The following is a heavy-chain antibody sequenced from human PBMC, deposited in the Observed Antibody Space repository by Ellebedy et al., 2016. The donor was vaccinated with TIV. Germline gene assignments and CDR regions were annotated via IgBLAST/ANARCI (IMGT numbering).Heavy chain of an antibody. CDR2: ISINIETT. J-gene: IGHJ4*02. D-gene: IGHD6-19*01. CDR3: AKGLRQWLIPFDS. Sequence: GESLKISCAASGFAFSSFAMSWVRQAPGKGLEWVSLISINIETTYYADSVKGRFTISRDNSKNTLSLQMNSLRAEDTAVYYCAKGLRQWLIPFDSWGQGTLVTVSS. CDR1: GFAFSSFA. V-gene: IGHV3-23*01.